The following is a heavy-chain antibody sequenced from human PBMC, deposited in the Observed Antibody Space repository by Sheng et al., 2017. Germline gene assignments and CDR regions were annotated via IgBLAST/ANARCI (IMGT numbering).Heavy chain of an antibody. CDR3: TTVEYYYGSGPYDY. Sequence: EVQLVESGGGLVKPGGSLRLSCAASGFTFSNAWMSWVRQAPGKGLEWVGRIKSKTDGGTTDYAAPVKGRFTISRDDSKNTLYLQMNSLKTEDTAVYYCTTVEYYYGSGPYDYWGQGTLVTVSS. V-gene: IGHV3-15*01. CDR2: IKSKTDGGTT. J-gene: IGHJ4*02. D-gene: IGHD3-10*01. CDR1: GFTFSNAW.